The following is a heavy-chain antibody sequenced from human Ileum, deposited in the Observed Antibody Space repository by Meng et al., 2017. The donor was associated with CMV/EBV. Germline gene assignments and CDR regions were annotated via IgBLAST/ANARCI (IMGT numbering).Heavy chain of an antibody. V-gene: IGHV4-30-4*08. D-gene: IGHD3-10*01. Sequence: LRLSCTVSGGSVTSTAYYWNWIRQPPGKGLEWIGYIFYSTTSYYNPSLKSRVTISLDTSKNQFSVKLTSVTAADTAVYYCARVPESSGSYSDSWGQGTLVTVSS. CDR3: ARVPESSGSYSDS. CDR2: IFYSTTS. CDR1: GGSVTSTAYY. J-gene: IGHJ4*02.